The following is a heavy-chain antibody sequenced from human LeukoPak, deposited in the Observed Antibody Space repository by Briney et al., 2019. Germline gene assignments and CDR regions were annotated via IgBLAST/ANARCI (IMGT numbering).Heavy chain of an antibody. D-gene: IGHD1-7*01. CDR3: AITTITGTIVH. J-gene: IGHJ4*02. Sequence: PGGSLRLSCVASGLTFGSYSMNWVRQAPGKGLEWVSSITTSSSYIYYADSVKGRFTISRDNAKNSLYLQMNSLRAEDTAVYYCAITTITGTIVHWGQGTLVTVSS. V-gene: IGHV3-21*01. CDR2: ITTSSSYI. CDR1: GLTFGSYS.